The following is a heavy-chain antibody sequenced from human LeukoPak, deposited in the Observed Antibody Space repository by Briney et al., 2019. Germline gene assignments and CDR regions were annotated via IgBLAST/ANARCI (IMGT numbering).Heavy chain of an antibody. CDR3: ARHYYGDYFFDY. CDR2: IYTTGRT. Sequence: SETLSLTCTVSGGSISSSSYFWSWIRQPAGKGLEWIGRIYTTGRTNYNPSLKSRVTMSVDTSKNQFSLKLSSVTAADTAVYYCARHYYGDYFFDYWGQGTLVTVSS. CDR1: GGSISSSSYF. D-gene: IGHD4-17*01. V-gene: IGHV4-61*02. J-gene: IGHJ4*02.